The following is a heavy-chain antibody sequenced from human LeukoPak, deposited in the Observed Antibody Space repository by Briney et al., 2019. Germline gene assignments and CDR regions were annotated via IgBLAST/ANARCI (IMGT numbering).Heavy chain of an antibody. CDR2: IHQDGSDK. V-gene: IGHV3-7*04. J-gene: IGHJ4*02. CDR1: GFTFGGYW. CDR3: ARAPFYFDY. Sequence: GGSLRLSCAASGFTFGGYWMSWVRQAPGRGLEWVATIHQDGSDKYYVDSVKGRFTISKDNAKNSLSLQMNSLRDEDTAVYYCARAPFYFDYRGQGTVVTVSS.